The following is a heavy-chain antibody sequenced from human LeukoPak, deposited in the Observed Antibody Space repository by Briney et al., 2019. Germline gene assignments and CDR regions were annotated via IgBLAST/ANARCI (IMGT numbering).Heavy chain of an antibody. CDR2: MNSDGSSI. V-gene: IGHV3-74*01. CDR3: AKPRYGSGYYDS. Sequence: PGGSLRLSCEASGFTFNSSWMHWVRQAPGKGLVWVSRMNSDGSSIRYADSVRGRFTISRDNAKNTVYLQMNSLRAEDTAVYYCAKPRYGSGYYDSWGQGTLVTVSS. CDR1: GFTFNSSW. D-gene: IGHD6-19*01. J-gene: IGHJ4*02.